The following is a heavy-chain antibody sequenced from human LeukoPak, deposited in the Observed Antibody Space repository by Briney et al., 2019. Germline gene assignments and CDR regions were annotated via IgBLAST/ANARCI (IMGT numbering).Heavy chain of an antibody. CDR1: GFTFSSYA. V-gene: IGHV3-23*01. Sequence: GGSLRLSCAASGFTFSSYAMSWVRQAPGKGLEWVSTISGSGGRTYYPDSVKGRFTISRDSSRNTLYLQMNSLRAEDTAVYYCATLDSAMVNYYGMDVWGQGTTVTVS. D-gene: IGHD5-18*01. CDR2: ISGSGGRT. CDR3: ATLDSAMVNYYGMDV. J-gene: IGHJ6*02.